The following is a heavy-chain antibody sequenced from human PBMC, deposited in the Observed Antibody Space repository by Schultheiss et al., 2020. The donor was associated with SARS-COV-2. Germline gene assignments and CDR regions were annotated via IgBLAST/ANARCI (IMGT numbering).Heavy chain of an antibody. Sequence: GESLKISCAASGFTFSGSAMHWVRQASGKGLEWVGRIRNKANSYTTEYAASVKGRFTISRDDSKNSLYVQMNSLRTEDTAVYYCAVHVDVAMADDYWGQGTLVTVSS. J-gene: IGHJ4*02. CDR2: IRNKANSYTT. V-gene: IGHV3-73*01. CDR3: AVHVDVAMADDY. CDR1: GFTFSGSA. D-gene: IGHD5-18*01.